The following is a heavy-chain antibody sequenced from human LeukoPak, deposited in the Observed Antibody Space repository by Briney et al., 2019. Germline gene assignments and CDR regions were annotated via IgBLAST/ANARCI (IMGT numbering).Heavy chain of an antibody. CDR2: IYHSGST. Sequence: SETLSLTCTVSGGSISSSNWWSWVRQPPGKGLEWIGEIYHSGSTNYNPSLKSRVTISADTSKNQFSLKLSSVTAVDTAMYYCATRKLGNDYWGQGTLVTVSS. V-gene: IGHV4-4*02. CDR1: GGSISSSNW. CDR3: ATRKLGNDY. D-gene: IGHD7-27*01. J-gene: IGHJ4*02.